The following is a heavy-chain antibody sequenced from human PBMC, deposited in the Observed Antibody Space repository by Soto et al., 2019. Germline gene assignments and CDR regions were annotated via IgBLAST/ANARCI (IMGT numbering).Heavy chain of an antibody. D-gene: IGHD2-21*01. V-gene: IGHV4-59*01. Sequence: SETLSLTCSVSGASISNYYWSWIRQPPGKGLEWIGYIYYSGVIKYNPSLKSRVTVSVDTSKNQFSLRLRSVTAADTAVYYCARNFDPYYFGLDVWGQGTTVTVSS. CDR3: ARNFDPYYFGLDV. CDR1: GASISNYY. CDR2: IYYSGVI. J-gene: IGHJ6*02.